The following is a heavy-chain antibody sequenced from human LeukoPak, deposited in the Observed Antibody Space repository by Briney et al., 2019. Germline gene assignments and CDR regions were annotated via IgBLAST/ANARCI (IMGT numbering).Heavy chain of an antibody. V-gene: IGHV3-23*01. J-gene: IGHJ6*02. CDR3: AKANHYFHWYAMDV. D-gene: IGHD1-14*01. CDR1: GFAFGTYA. Sequence: GGSLRLSCAASGFAFGTYAMTWVRQAPGKGLEWVSTFSGSGDTTSYYADSVKGRFTISRDNFKNTLYLQMSSLRADDTAVYYCAKANHYFHWYAMDVWAQGPRSPSP. CDR2: FSGSGDTTS.